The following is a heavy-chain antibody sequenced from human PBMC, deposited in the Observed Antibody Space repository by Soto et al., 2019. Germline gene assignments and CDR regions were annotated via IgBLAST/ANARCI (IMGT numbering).Heavy chain of an antibody. CDR1: GLSLTQYA. V-gene: IGHV3-7*01. CDR2: IKPDGSDK. J-gene: IGHJ4*02. D-gene: IGHD6-25*01. CDR3: ARLYGSVSTFDY. Sequence: PGGSLRLSCVVSGLSLTQYAIAWVRQAPGKGLEWVADIKPDGSDKHYVDSVKGRFTISRDNAEHSLYLQMSSLRAEDTAVYYCARLYGSVSTFDYWGQGTLVTVSS.